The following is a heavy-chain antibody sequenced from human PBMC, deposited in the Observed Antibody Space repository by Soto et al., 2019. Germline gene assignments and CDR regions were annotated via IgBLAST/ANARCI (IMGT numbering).Heavy chain of an antibody. CDR3: AKDTGFLEWLLNRGFDY. V-gene: IGHV3-23*01. CDR1: GFTFSSYA. CDR2: ISGSGGST. Sequence: WGSLRLSCAASGFTFSSYAMSWVRQAPGKGLEWVSAISGSGGSTYYADSVKGRFTISRDNSKNTLYLQMNSLRAEDTAVYYCAKDTGFLEWLLNRGFDYWGQGTLVTVSS. J-gene: IGHJ4*02. D-gene: IGHD3-3*01.